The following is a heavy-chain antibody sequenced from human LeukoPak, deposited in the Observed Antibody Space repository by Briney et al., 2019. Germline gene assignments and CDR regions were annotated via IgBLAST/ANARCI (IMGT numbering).Heavy chain of an antibody. J-gene: IGHJ4*02. Sequence: GGSLRLSCATSGFTFSNHAMHWVRQATGKGLEWVSAIGTAGDAFYPGSVKGRFTISRENAKNSLSLQMNSLRAEDTAVYYCVRQQTPHGNFDYWGQGTLVTVSS. D-gene: IGHD1-26*01. CDR3: VRQQTPHGNFDY. CDR2: IGTAGDA. CDR1: GFTFSNHA. V-gene: IGHV3-13*01.